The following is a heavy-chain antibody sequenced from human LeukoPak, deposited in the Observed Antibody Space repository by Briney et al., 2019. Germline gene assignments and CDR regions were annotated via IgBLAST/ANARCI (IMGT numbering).Heavy chain of an antibody. D-gene: IGHD5-18*01. CDR1: GGSISSSNW. Sequence: GTLPLTCAVSGGSISSSNWWSWVRQPPGKGLEWIGEIYHSGSTNYNPSLKSRVTISVDKSKNQFSLKLSSVTAADTAVYYCARDGYGDYYYYYGMDVWGKGTTVTVSS. V-gene: IGHV4-4*02. CDR2: IYHSGST. CDR3: ARDGYGDYYYYYGMDV. J-gene: IGHJ6*04.